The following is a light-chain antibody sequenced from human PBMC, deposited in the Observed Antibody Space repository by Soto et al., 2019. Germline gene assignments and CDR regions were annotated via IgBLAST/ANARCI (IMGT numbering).Light chain of an antibody. CDR3: QQYDSSPYT. CDR2: GAS. Sequence: EIVLTQSPGTLSLSPGEGATLSCRASQSVSSSFLAWYQQKPGQAPRLLIYGASSRATGIPDRFSGSGSGNDFTLTISRLEPEDVAVYYCQQYDSSPYTFGQGTKLEI. CDR1: QSVSSSF. J-gene: IGKJ2*01. V-gene: IGKV3-20*01.